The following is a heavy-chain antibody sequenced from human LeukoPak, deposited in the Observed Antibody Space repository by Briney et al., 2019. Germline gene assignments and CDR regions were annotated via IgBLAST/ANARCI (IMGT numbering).Heavy chain of an antibody. V-gene: IGHV4-59*01. CDR2: IYYSGST. CDR1: TGSISSYY. Sequence: PSETLSLTCTVSTGSISSYYWSWIRQPPGKALEWIGFIYYSGSTNYNPSLKSRVTISVDTSKNQFSLKLSSVTAADTAVYYCARGVEYSSSSALFDYWGQGTLVTVSS. J-gene: IGHJ4*02. CDR3: ARGVEYSSSSALFDY. D-gene: IGHD6-6*01.